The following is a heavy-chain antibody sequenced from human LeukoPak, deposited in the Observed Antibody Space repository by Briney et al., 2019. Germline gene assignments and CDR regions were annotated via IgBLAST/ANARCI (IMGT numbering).Heavy chain of an antibody. CDR2: ISSSGSTI. CDR3: ARDLPGGDGYYFDY. V-gene: IGHV3-48*03. J-gene: IGHJ4*02. D-gene: IGHD3-16*01. Sequence: GGSLRLSCAASGFTFSSYEMNWVRQAPGKGLEWVSYISSSGSTIYYADSVKGGFTISREKAKTSLYLQMNTLRAEDTAVYYCARDLPGGDGYYFDYWGQGTLVTVSS. CDR1: GFTFSSYE.